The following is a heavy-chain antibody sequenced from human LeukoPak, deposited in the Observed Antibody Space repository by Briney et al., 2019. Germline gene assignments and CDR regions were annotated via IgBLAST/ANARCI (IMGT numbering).Heavy chain of an antibody. D-gene: IGHD3-3*01. CDR3: ARGRYGPVYDFWSGFYYYMDV. CDR2: MNPNSGNT. CDR1: GYTFTSYD. V-gene: IGHV1-8*03. J-gene: IGHJ6*03. Sequence: GASVKVSCKASGYTFTSYDINWVRQATGQGLEWMGWMNPNSGNTGYAQKFQGRVTITRNTSISTAYMELSSLRSEDTAVYYCARGRYGPVYDFWSGFYYYMDVWGKGTTVTVSS.